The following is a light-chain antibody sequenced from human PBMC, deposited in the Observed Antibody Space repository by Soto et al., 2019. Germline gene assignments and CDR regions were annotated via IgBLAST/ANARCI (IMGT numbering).Light chain of an antibody. V-gene: IGLV1-44*01. CDR1: DSNIGSFT. CDR3: ASWDDSLSGFV. J-gene: IGLJ1*01. CDR2: TTY. Sequence: SALAQPPSASGTPGQRVTISCSGIDSNIGSFTVHWYQQVPGTAPKPLIHTTYQRPSGVPDRFSGSKSGTSGSLAISGLQPEDEADYYCASWDDSLSGFVFGTGTKVTVL.